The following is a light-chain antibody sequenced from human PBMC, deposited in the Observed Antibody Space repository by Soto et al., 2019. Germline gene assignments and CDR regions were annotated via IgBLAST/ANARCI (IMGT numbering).Light chain of an antibody. J-gene: IGKJ1*01. CDR3: QQYGSSPWT. V-gene: IGKV3-20*01. CDR1: QTVSSSF. Sequence: VLTQSPGTLSLSPGERATLSCRASQTVSSSFLAWYQQTPGQAPRLLIYAASSRATGIPDRFSGSGSGTDFTLTISRLEPEDFAVYYCQQYGSSPWTFGQGTKV. CDR2: AAS.